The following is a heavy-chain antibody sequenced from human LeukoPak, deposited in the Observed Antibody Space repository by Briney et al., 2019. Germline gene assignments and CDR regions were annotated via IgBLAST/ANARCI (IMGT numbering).Heavy chain of an antibody. CDR1: GFTFSSYG. D-gene: IGHD2-21*02. Sequence: GGSLRLSCAASGFTFSSYGMHWVRPAPGKGLEWVAVIWYDGSNKYYADSVKGRFTISRDNSKNTLYLQMNSLRAEDTAVYYCARGRGGDPNDAFDIWGQGTMVTVSS. V-gene: IGHV3-33*01. CDR3: ARGRGGDPNDAFDI. CDR2: IWYDGSNK. J-gene: IGHJ3*02.